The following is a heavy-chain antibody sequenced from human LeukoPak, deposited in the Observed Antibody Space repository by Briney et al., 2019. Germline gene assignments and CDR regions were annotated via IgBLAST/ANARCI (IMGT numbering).Heavy chain of an antibody. V-gene: IGHV4-34*01. CDR2: INHSGST. Sequence: PSETLSLTCAVYGGSFSGYYWSWIRQPPGKGLEWIGEINHSGSTNYNPTLKSRVTISVDTSKNQFSLKLSSVTAADTAVYYCARSGSYYLFYYYYMDVWGKGTTVTVSS. CDR3: ARSGSYYLFYYYYMDV. D-gene: IGHD1-26*01. J-gene: IGHJ6*03. CDR1: GGSFSGYY.